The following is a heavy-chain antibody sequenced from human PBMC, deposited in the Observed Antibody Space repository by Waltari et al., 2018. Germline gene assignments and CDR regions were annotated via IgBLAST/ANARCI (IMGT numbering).Heavy chain of an antibody. CDR1: GGSISGRY. V-gene: IGHV4-4*07. D-gene: IGHD3-9*01. J-gene: IGHJ4*02. CDR3: ASSMTGYFDY. Sequence: VQLQESGPGLVKPSGTLFLTCSVSGGSISGRYWAWIRQPAGKGLEWIGRIYTSGSASYNPSLKSRVTMSVDTSKNQFSLKVSSVTAADTAVYYCASSMTGYFDYWGQGVLVTVSS. CDR2: IYTSGSA.